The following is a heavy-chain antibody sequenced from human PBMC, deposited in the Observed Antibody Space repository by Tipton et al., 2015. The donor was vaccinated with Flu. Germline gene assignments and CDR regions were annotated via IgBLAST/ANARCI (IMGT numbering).Heavy chain of an antibody. J-gene: IGHJ4*02. Sequence: TLSLTCTVSGGSISSSSYYWGWIRQPPGNGLEWIGSIYYSGSTYYNPSLKCRVTISVDTSKNQFSLKLSSVTAADTAVYYCARGRYGGNYFGYWGQGTLVTVSS. CDR1: GGSISSSSYY. CDR2: IYYSGST. CDR3: ARGRYGGNYFGY. V-gene: IGHV4-39*07. D-gene: IGHD4-23*01.